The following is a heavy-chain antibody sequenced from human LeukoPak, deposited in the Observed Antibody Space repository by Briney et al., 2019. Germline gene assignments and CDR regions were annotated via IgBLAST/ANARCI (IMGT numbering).Heavy chain of an antibody. Sequence: GSLRLSCAASGFTFSSYAMSWVRQAPGKGLEWVSAISGSGGSTYYADSVKGRFTISRDNSKNTLYLQMNSLRAEDTAVYYCARAFAPFYVWGSYRPPDSFDYWGQGTLVTVSS. CDR2: ISGSGGST. CDR3: ARAFAPFYVWGSYRPPDSFDY. CDR1: GFTFSSYA. J-gene: IGHJ4*02. V-gene: IGHV3-23*01. D-gene: IGHD3-16*02.